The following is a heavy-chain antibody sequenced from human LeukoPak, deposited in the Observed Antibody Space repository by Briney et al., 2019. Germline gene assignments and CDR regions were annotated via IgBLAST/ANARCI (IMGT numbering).Heavy chain of an antibody. V-gene: IGHV1-8*01. CDR3: AILSGGGYCSSTSCLVADRAEFDY. D-gene: IGHD2-2*03. CDR2: MNPNSGST. Sequence: ASVKVSCKASGYTFTSYDIVWVRQATGQGLEWMGWMNPNSGSTGYAQKFQGRVTMTRNTSISTAYMELSSLRSEDTAVYYCAILSGGGYCSSTSCLVADRAEFDYWGQGTLVTVSS. J-gene: IGHJ4*02. CDR1: GYTFTSYD.